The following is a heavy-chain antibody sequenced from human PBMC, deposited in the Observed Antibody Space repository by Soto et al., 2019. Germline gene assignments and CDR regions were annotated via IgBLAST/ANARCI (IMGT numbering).Heavy chain of an antibody. V-gene: IGHV1-18*01. CDR2: ISTDNVNT. Sequence: QVHLVQSGAEVRKPGASVKVSCKASGYSFTSYGISWVRQAPGQGLEWMGWISTDNVNTNYAHNLQGRVSMTIDPSTSTAYMELWSLGSDDTAVYYCARDVPDTSLFFYYYGMDVWGQGTTVTVSS. CDR1: GYSFTSYG. CDR3: ARDVPDTSLFFYYYGMDV. D-gene: IGHD2-21*01. J-gene: IGHJ6*02.